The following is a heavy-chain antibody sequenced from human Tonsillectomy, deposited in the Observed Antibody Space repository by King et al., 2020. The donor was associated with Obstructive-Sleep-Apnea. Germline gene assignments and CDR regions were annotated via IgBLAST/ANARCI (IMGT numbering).Heavy chain of an antibody. CDR2: ISGSGGST. V-gene: IGHV3-23*04. CDR3: AEGPPCSGGSCYSCFFDY. CDR1: GFTFSSYA. D-gene: IGHD2-15*01. Sequence: VQLVESGGGLVQPGGSLRLSCAASGFTFSSYAMSWVRQAPGKGLEWVSAISGSGGSTYYADSVKGRFTISRDNSKNTLYLQMNSLRAEDTAVYYCAEGPPCSGGSCYSCFFDYWGQGTLVTVSS. J-gene: IGHJ4*02.